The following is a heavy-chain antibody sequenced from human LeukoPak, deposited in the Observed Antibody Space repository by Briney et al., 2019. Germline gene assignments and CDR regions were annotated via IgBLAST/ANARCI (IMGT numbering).Heavy chain of an antibody. CDR2: FDPEGGET. D-gene: IGHD3-9*01. Sequence: ASVKVSCKVSGYTLTELSMHWVRPAAGKGLAWMGGFDPEGGETIYEQKFQGRVTMNEDTSTDTAYMELSSLRSEDTAVYYCASGSGRRYFDWIPKGDYYYGMDVWGQGTTVTVSS. CDR1: GYTLTELS. J-gene: IGHJ6*02. V-gene: IGHV1-24*01. CDR3: ASGSGRRYFDWIPKGDYYYGMDV.